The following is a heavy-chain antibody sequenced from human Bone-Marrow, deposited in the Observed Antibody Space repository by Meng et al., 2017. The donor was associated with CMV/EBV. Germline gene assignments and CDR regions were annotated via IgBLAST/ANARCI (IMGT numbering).Heavy chain of an antibody. CDR2: IYYSGST. CDR3: ARNSLVGATYNWFDP. J-gene: IGHJ5*02. CDR1: GGFISSYY. Sequence: GSLRLSCTVSGGFISSYYWSWIRQPPGKGLEWIGYIYYSGSTNYNPSLKSRVTISVDTSKNQFSLKLSSVTAADTAVYYCARNSLVGATYNWFDPWGQGTLVTVSS. D-gene: IGHD1-26*01. V-gene: IGHV4-59*01.